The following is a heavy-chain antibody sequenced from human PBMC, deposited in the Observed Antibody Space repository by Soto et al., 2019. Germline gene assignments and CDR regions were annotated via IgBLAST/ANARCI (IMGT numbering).Heavy chain of an antibody. D-gene: IGHD3-3*01. CDR3: ARTGLQIIQATSYYYGLDV. J-gene: IGHJ6*02. CDR1: GFTFNSFG. V-gene: IGHV3-33*01. CDR2: IWHDGTNR. Sequence: QVQLVESGGGVVQPGTSLRLSCEASGFTFNSFGMHWVRQAPGKGLEWVAMIWHDGTNRYYVDSVKGRFTISRDNSKDTLCLQMNNLGAEDTAVYYCARTGLQIIQATSYYYGLDVWGQGTTVTVSS.